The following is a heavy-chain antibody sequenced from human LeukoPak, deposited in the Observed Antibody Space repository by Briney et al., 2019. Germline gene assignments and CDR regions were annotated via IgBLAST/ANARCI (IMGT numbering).Heavy chain of an antibody. D-gene: IGHD7-27*01. CDR1: GFAFSTFI. V-gene: IGHV3-23*01. CDR2: ITSDGYNT. CDR3: AKDHLSWGSSFDF. J-gene: IGHJ4*02. Sequence: PGGSLRLSCAASGFAFSTFIMNWVRQAPGKGLEWVSAITSDGYNTHYADSVKGRFTIFRGNSKNTLYLQMSSLRAEDTAVYYCAKDHLSWGSSFDFWGQGTLVTVSS.